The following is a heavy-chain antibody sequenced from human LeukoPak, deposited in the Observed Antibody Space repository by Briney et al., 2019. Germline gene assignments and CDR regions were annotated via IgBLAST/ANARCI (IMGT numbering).Heavy chain of an antibody. D-gene: IGHD6-6*01. CDR1: GGSISTDDYY. J-gene: IGHJ4*02. CDR2: IYYSGNT. Sequence: PSETLSLTCTVSGGSISTDDYYWTWIRQHPGKGLEWIGYIYYSGNTYYNPSLKSRVTISVDTSKNQFSLKLSSVTAADTAVYYCAIYYSSWIDHWGQGTLVAVSS. V-gene: IGHV4-31*03. CDR3: AIYYSSWIDH.